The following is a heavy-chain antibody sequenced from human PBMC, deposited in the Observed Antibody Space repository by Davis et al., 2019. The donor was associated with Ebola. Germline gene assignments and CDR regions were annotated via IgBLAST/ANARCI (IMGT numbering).Heavy chain of an antibody. Sequence: GESLKTSCAASGFTFSDYYISCIRQAPGKGLEWVSYISTSGSTIYYADSVKGRFTISRDNAKNSLYLQMNSLRAEDTAVYYCARRLSGTRYYYGMDVWGQGTTVTVSS. V-gene: IGHV3-11*04. D-gene: IGHD1-26*01. CDR1: GFTFSDYY. J-gene: IGHJ6*02. CDR3: ARRLSGTRYYYGMDV. CDR2: ISTSGSTI.